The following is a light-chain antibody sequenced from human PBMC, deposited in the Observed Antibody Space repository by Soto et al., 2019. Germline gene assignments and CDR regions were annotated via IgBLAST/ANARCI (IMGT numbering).Light chain of an antibody. CDR1: QTISSW. J-gene: IGKJ1*01. CDR2: DAS. Sequence: DIQVTQSPSTLSGSVGNRVTITCRASQTISSWLAWYQQKPGKAPKLLIYDASSLESGVPSRFSGGGSETEFTLTISSLQPDDVATYYCQHYHDYPWTFGQGTKVDI. CDR3: QHYHDYPWT. V-gene: IGKV1-5*01.